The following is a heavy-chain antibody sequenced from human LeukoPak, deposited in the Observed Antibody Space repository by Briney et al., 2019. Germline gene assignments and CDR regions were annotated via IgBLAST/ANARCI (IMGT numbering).Heavy chain of an antibody. CDR3: ARGSRVAVSGSRPFDP. D-gene: IGHD6-13*01. CDR2: INHSGSI. CDR1: GGSFSAYY. J-gene: IGHJ5*02. Sequence: PSETLSLTCAVSGGSFSAYYWSLIRQPPGKGLEWIGGINHSGSINYNPSLKSRVTISIDTSKNQFSLKLNSVTAADTALYYCARGSRVAVSGSRPFDPWGQGTLVTVSS. V-gene: IGHV4-34*01.